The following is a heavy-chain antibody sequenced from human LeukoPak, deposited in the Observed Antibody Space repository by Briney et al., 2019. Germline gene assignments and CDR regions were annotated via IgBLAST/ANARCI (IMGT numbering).Heavy chain of an antibody. V-gene: IGHV3-21*01. CDR2: ISSSSSYI. D-gene: IGHD3-9*01. Sequence: GGSLRFSCAASGFTFSSYSMNWVRQTPGKGLEWVSSISSSSSYIYYADSVKGRFTISRDNAKNSLYLQMNSLRAEDTAVYYCARDGPYYDILTGYYSYWYFDLWGRGTLVTVSS. CDR1: GFTFSSYS. J-gene: IGHJ2*01. CDR3: ARDGPYYDILTGYYSYWYFDL.